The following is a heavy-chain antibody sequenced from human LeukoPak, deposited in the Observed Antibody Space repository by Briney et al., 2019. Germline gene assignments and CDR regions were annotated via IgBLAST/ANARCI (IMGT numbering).Heavy chain of an antibody. CDR1: GFTFSSYS. V-gene: IGHV3-21*01. CDR3: ATRVTADLYDASDI. Sequence: PGGSLRLSCAVSGFTFSSYSMNWVRQAPGKGLEWVSAISSTSNHIYYADSVKGRFTISRDNAKNSLDLQMKSLRAADTAVYYCATRVTADLYDASDIWGTGTMVTVSS. CDR2: ISSTSNHI. J-gene: IGHJ3*02. D-gene: IGHD3-16*01.